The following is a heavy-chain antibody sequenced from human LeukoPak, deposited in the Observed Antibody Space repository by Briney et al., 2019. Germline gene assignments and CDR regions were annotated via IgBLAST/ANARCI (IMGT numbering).Heavy chain of an antibody. D-gene: IGHD3-22*01. Sequence: SETLSLTFTVSGGSISSYYWSWIRQPPGKGLEWIGYTYYSGSTNYNPSLKSRVTISVDTSKNQFSLKLSSVTAADTAVYYCARARYDSSGYRFDYWGQGTLVTVSS. CDR3: ARARYDSSGYRFDY. J-gene: IGHJ4*02. V-gene: IGHV4-59*01. CDR2: TYYSGST. CDR1: GGSISSYY.